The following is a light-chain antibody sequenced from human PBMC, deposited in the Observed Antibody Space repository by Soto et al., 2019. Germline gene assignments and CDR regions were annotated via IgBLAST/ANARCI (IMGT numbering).Light chain of an antibody. J-gene: IGLJ1*01. CDR2: DVS. V-gene: IGLV2-14*01. CDR3: YSYTSGSTYV. Sequence: QSVLAQPASVSGSPGQSITISCTGTSRDVGAYNYVSRNQQHPAKVPKLMIYDVSNRPSGVSDRFSGSKSGNTASLTISGLQAEDEADYYYYSYTSGSTYVFGTGTKVTVL. CDR1: SRDVGAYNY.